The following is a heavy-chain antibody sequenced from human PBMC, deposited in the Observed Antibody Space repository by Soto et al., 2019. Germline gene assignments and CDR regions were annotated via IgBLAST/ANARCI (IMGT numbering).Heavy chain of an antibody. V-gene: IGHV1-69*13. Sequence: ASVKVSCKASGGTFSSYAISWVRQAPGQGLEWMGGIIPIFGTANYAQKFQGRVTITADESTSTAYMELSSLRSEDTAVYYCARDRGYSGYEGGDAFAIWGQGTMVTVSS. D-gene: IGHD5-12*01. J-gene: IGHJ3*02. CDR2: IIPIFGTA. CDR1: GGTFSSYA. CDR3: ARDRGYSGYEGGDAFAI.